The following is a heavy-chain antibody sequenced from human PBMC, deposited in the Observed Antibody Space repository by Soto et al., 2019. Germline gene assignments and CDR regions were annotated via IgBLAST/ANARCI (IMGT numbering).Heavy chain of an antibody. J-gene: IGHJ6*03. CDR1: GFSLSNARMG. CDR2: ILSNDEK. CDR3: ARVLRFLEWSNYYYYYMYV. D-gene: IGHD3-3*01. V-gene: IGHV2-26*01. Sequence: QVTLKESGPVLVKPTETLTLTCTVSGFSLSNARMGVSWIRQPPGKALEWLAHILSNDEKSYNTSLKSRLTISKDTSTSQVVLIMTNMDPVDTATYYCARVLRFLEWSNYYYYYMYVRGKGTTVTVSS.